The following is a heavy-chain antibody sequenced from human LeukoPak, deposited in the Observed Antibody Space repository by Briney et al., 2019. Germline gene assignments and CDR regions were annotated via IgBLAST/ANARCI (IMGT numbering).Heavy chain of an antibody. J-gene: IGHJ4*02. CDR3: ARDKYTGYETFDY. CDR2: INPNNGGT. V-gene: IGHV1-2*02. CDR1: GYTFTSYY. D-gene: IGHD5-12*01. Sequence: ASVKVSCKASGYTFTSYYIHWVRQAPGQGLEWMGWINPNNGGTNYAQKFQGRVTMTRDTSISTAYMGLNRLTSDDTAVYYCARDKYTGYETFDYWGQGTPVTVSS.